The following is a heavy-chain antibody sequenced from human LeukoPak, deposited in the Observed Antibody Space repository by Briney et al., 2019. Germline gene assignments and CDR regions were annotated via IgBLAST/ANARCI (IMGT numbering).Heavy chain of an antibody. CDR3: AKTVGDWGTLLHGLNDY. CDR2: ISAYNGNT. CDR1: GYTFTSYG. J-gene: IGHJ4*02. Sequence: ASVRVSCKASGYTFTSYGISWVRQAPGQGLEWMGWISAYNGNTNYAQKLQGRVTMTTDTSTSTAYMELRSLRSDDTAVYYCAKTVGDWGTLLHGLNDYWGQGTLVTVSS. V-gene: IGHV1-18*01. D-gene: IGHD3-16*01.